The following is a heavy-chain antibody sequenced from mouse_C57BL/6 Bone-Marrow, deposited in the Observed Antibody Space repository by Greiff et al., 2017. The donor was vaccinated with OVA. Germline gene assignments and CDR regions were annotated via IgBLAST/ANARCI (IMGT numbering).Heavy chain of an antibody. CDR1: GYTFTSYW. J-gene: IGHJ4*01. CDR3: ARSWGYAMDY. CDR2: IDPSDSYT. Sequence: QVQLQQPGAELVMPGASVKLSCKASGYTFTSYWMHWVKQRPGQGLEWIGEIDPSDSYTNYNQKFKGKSTLTVDKSSSTAYMQLSSLTSEDSAVYYWARSWGYAMDYWGKETSVTVSS. V-gene: IGHV1-69*01.